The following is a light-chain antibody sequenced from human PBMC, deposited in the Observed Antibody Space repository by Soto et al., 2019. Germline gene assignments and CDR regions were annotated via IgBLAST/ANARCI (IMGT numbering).Light chain of an antibody. Sequence: VLTRSPGTLSLAPGERATLSCRAIQSVTTQLAWYQQKPGQAPRLLIYGASSRATGIPDRFSGSGSGTDFTLTISRLEPEDFAVYYCQQYETSPRTFGQGTKVDIK. J-gene: IGKJ1*01. CDR2: GAS. V-gene: IGKV3-20*01. CDR3: QQYETSPRT. CDR1: QSVTTQ.